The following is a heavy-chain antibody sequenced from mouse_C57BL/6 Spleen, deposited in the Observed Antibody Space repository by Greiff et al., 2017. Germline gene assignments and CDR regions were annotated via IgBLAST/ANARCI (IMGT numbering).Heavy chain of an antibody. CDR3: ARVLYGSESLDY. D-gene: IGHD1-1*01. J-gene: IGHJ2*01. CDR1: GYSFTSYY. Sequence: QVQLKQSGPELVKPGASVKISCKASGYSFTSYYIHWVKQRPGQGLEWIGWIYPGSGNTKYNEKFKGKATLTADTSSSTAYMQLSSLTSEDSAVYYCARVLYGSESLDYWGQGTTLTVSS. CDR2: IYPGSGNT. V-gene: IGHV1-66*01.